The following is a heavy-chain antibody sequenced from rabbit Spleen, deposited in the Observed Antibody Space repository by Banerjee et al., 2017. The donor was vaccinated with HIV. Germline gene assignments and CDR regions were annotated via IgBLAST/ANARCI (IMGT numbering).Heavy chain of an antibody. CDR3: ARKLGCSCSSYPYNL. J-gene: IGHJ4*01. CDR2: IAGSGGGFT. Sequence: QSLEESGGDLVKPGASLTLTCTASGFSFSSSYWICWVRQAPGKGLEWISCIAGSGGGFTYSAWWKKGRFTCRHTAQNTLYLQLYSLTVADTATYFCARKLGCSCSSYPYNLWGPGTLVTVS. CDR1: GFSFSSSYW. V-gene: IGHV1S40*01. D-gene: IGHD8-1*01.